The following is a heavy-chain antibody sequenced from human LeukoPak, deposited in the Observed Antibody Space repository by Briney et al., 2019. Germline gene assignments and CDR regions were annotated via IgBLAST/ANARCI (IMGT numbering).Heavy chain of an antibody. J-gene: IGHJ4*02. V-gene: IGHV3-53*01. CDR2: IYSGGST. D-gene: IGHD3-22*01. Sequence: PGGSLRLSCAASGFRFSDYYMSWIRQAPGKGLEWVSVIYSGGSTYYADSVKGRFTISRDNSKNTLYLQMNSLRAEDTAVYYCARPYYYDSSGYSDYWGQGTLVTVSS. CDR1: GFRFSDYY. CDR3: ARPYYYDSSGYSDY.